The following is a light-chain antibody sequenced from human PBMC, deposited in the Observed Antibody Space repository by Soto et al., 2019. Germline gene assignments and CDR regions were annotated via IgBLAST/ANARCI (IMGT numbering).Light chain of an antibody. CDR3: QQRSNWALT. V-gene: IGKV3D-20*02. J-gene: IGKJ4*01. CDR1: QSVISTY. Sequence: EIVLTQSPGTLSLSPGERATLSCRASQSVISTYLAWYQQKPGQAPRLLIYGASSRATGIPDRFSGSGSGTDFTLTISRLEPEDFAVYYCQQRSNWALTFGGGTKVEIK. CDR2: GAS.